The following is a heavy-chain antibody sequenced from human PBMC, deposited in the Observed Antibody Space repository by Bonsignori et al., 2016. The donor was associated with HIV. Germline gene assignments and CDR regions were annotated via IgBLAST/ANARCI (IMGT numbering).Heavy chain of an antibody. Sequence: WIRQPPGKGLEWIGSIYYSGSTYYNPSLKSRVTISVDTSKNQFSLKLSSVTAADTAVYYCGRVTIFGVVIESYDYYMDVWGKGTTVTVSS. D-gene: IGHD3-3*01. CDR3: GRVTIFGVVIESYDYYMDV. J-gene: IGHJ6*03. CDR2: IYYSGST. V-gene: IGHV4-39*07.